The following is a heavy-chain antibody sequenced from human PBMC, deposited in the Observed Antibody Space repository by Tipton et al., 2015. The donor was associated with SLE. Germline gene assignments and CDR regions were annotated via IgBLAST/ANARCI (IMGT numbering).Heavy chain of an antibody. D-gene: IGHD4-11*01. J-gene: IGHJ6*02. CDR2: IYSGGST. V-gene: IGHV3-53*05. CDR1: GFTVSINY. Sequence: SLRLSCAASGFTVSINYMSWVRQAPGKGLEWVSVIYSGGSTYYADSVKGRFTISRDNSKNTLYLQMNSLRAEDTAVYYCARGSHSSYYYYGMDVWGQGTTVTVSS. CDR3: ARGSHSSYYYYGMDV.